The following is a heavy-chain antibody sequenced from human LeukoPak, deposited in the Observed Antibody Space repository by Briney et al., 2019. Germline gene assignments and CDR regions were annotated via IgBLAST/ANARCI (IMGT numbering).Heavy chain of an antibody. CDR1: GGSISSYY. Sequence: SETLSLTCTVSGGSISSYYWSWIRQPPGKGLEWIGYIYYSGSTNYNPSLKSRVTISVDTSKNQFSLKLSSVTAADTAVYYCARHQPNDYGDEDDAFDIWGQGTMVTVSS. J-gene: IGHJ3*02. CDR2: IYYSGST. V-gene: IGHV4-59*01. CDR3: ARHQPNDYGDEDDAFDI. D-gene: IGHD4-17*01.